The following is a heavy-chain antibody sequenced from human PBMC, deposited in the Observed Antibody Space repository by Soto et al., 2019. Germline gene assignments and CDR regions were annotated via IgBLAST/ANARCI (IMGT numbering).Heavy chain of an antibody. D-gene: IGHD2-8*02. CDR1: GYSFTAFY. CDR3: ATQITTTGGLLSNDYYGMDI. V-gene: IGHV1-69-2*01. CDR2: IDPEDGEV. J-gene: IGHJ6*02. Sequence: GASVKVSCKASGYSFTAFYIHWVRQAPGKGLDWMGLIDPEDGEVKYAEKFHGRVSITADTSVDTVYMQLNSLRSDDTADYFCATQITTTGGLLSNDYYGMDIWGQGTKVTVSS.